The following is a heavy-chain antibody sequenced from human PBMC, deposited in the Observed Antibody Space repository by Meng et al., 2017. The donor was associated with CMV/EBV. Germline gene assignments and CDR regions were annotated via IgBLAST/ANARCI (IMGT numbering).Heavy chain of an antibody. CDR3: AREVGYCSSTSCYKGDY. V-gene: IGHV1-8*01. Sequence: SVKVPRKASGYSFTSYDINWVRRATGQGLEWMGWMNPNSGNTGHAQKFQGRVTMTSNTSISTAYMKLSSLRSEDTAVYYCAREVGYCSSTSCYKGDYWGQGTLVTVSS. J-gene: IGHJ4*02. CDR1: GYSFTSYD. CDR2: MNPNSGNT. D-gene: IGHD2-2*02.